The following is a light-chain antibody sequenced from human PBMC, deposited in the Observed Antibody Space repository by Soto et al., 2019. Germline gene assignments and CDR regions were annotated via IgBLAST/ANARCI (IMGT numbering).Light chain of an antibody. V-gene: IGKV1-8*01. CDR3: QQYYSYPIT. CDR2: AAS. J-gene: IGKJ3*01. Sequence: AIRMTQSPSSFSASTGDRVTITCRASQGISSYLAWYQQKPGKAPKLLIYAASTLQSGVPSRFSGSGSGTDFTLTISCLQSEDFXTYYCQQYYSYPITFGPGTKVDIK. CDR1: QGISSY.